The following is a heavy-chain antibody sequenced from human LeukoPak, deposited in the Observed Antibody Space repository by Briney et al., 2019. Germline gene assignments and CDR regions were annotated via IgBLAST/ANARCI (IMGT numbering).Heavy chain of an antibody. CDR1: GYTFTGYY. J-gene: IGHJ6*02. CDR2: INPNSGGT. Sequence: ASVKVSCKASGYTFTGYYMHWVRQAPGQGLEWMGSINPNSGGTNYAQKFQGRVTMTRDTSISTAYMELSRLRSDDTAVYYCARGRPYSSSTYYYYGMDVWGQGTTVTVSS. V-gene: IGHV1-2*02. CDR3: ARGRPYSSSTYYYYGMDV. D-gene: IGHD6-6*01.